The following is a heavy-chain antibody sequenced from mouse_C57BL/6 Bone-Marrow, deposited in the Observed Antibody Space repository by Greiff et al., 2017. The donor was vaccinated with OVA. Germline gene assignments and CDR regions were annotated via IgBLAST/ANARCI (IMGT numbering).Heavy chain of an antibody. CDR2: INPNNGGT. D-gene: IGHD1-2*01. V-gene: IGHV1-26*01. Sequence: EVQLQQSGPELVKPGASVKISCKASGYTFTDYYMNWVKQSHGKSLEWIGDINPNNGGTSYNQKFKGKATLTVDKSSSTAYMELRSLTSEDSAVYYCARSGYYGSYYFDYGGQGTTLTVSS. CDR1: GYTFTDYY. J-gene: IGHJ2*01. CDR3: ARSGYYGSYYFDY.